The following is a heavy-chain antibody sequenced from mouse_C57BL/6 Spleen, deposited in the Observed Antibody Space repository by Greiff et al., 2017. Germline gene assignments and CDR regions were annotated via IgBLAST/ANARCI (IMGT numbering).Heavy chain of an antibody. CDR1: GYAFSSSW. D-gene: IGHD1-1*01. CDR2: IYPGDGDT. CDR3: AREAYYYGSSYDGFAY. V-gene: IGHV1-82*01. J-gene: IGHJ3*01. Sequence: VQLQQSGPELVKPGASVKISCKASGYAFSSSWMNWVKQRPGKGLEWIGRIYPGDGDTNYNGKFKGKATLTADKSSSTAYMQLSSLTSEDSAVYFCAREAYYYGSSYDGFAYWGQGTLVTVSA.